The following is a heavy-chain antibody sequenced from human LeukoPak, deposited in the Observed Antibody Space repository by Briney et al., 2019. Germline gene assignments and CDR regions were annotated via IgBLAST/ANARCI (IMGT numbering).Heavy chain of an antibody. V-gene: IGHV4-4*07. CDR1: GGSISGYY. J-gene: IGHJ4*02. Sequence: KPSETLSLTCTVSGGSISGYYWSWIRQPAGKGLEWIGRVYTSGSTHYNPSLKSRVTMSVDTSKNQFSLKLSSVTAADTAVYYCASEWSYYFDYWGQGTLVTVSS. D-gene: IGHD2-15*01. CDR2: VYTSGST. CDR3: ASEWSYYFDY.